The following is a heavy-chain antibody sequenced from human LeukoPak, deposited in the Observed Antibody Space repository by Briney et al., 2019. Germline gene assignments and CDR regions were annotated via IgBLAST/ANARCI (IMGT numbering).Heavy chain of an antibody. V-gene: IGHV4-61*09. J-gene: IGHJ4*02. CDR1: VGSISSGNYY. CDR3: PRDWGIAAATPYYFDH. Sequence: SGTLSLTCTVSVGSISSGNYYYSWIRQSAGKGMEWIGNIYMSGSTRYNPSLMSRVAMSVDTSKNQFSLKISPATAADTAVYYCPRDWGIAAATPYYFDHWGQGILVTVSS. CDR2: IYMSGST. D-gene: IGHD6-13*01.